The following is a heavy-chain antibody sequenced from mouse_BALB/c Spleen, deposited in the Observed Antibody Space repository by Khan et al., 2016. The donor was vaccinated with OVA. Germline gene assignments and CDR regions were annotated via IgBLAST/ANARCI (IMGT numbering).Heavy chain of an antibody. V-gene: IGHV3-2*02. CDR2: ISNSGST. CDR1: GYSITRDYA. Sequence: EVQLQESGPGLVKPSQSLSLTCTVTGYSITRDYAWNWIRQFPGNKLEWMAYISNSGSTSYNPSLKSRISITRDTSKNQFFLQWNSVTTEDTATYYCASELGRYYAMDYWGQGTSVTVSS. J-gene: IGHJ4*01. CDR3: ASELGRYYAMDY. D-gene: IGHD4-1*01.